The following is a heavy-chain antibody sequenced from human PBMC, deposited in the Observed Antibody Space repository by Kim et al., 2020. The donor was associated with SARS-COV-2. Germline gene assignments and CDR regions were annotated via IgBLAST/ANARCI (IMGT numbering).Heavy chain of an antibody. Sequence: GGSLRLSCAASGFTFSTYAMSWVRQAPGKGLEWVSAISGSGGSTYYADSVKGRFTISRDNSKNTLYLQMNSLRAEDTAVYYCAKDQGSGSYPLYYYYYGMDVWGQGTTVTVSS. CDR1: GFTFSTYA. V-gene: IGHV3-23*01. CDR2: ISGSGGST. CDR3: AKDQGSGSYPLYYYYYGMDV. J-gene: IGHJ6*02. D-gene: IGHD3-10*01.